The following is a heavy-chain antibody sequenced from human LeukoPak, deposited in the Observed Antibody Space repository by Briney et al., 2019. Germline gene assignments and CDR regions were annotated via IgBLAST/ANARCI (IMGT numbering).Heavy chain of an antibody. Sequence: ASVKVSCKASGYTFTGYYMHWVRQAPGQGLEWMGWINPNSGGTNYAQKFQGRVTMTRDTSISTAYMELSRLRSDDTAVYYCARDFSRYAFSSWYQLGYYYGMDVWGQGTTVTVSS. CDR1: GYTFTGYY. CDR2: INPNSGGT. CDR3: ARDFSRYAFSSWYQLGYYYGMDV. J-gene: IGHJ6*02. V-gene: IGHV1-2*02. D-gene: IGHD6-13*01.